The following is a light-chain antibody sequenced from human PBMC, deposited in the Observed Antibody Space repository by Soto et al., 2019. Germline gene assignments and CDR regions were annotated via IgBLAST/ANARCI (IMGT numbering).Light chain of an antibody. CDR1: QSVSSSY. V-gene: IGKV3-20*01. Sequence: EIVLTQSPGTLSLSPGERATLSCRASQSVSSSYLAWYQQKPGQAPRLLIYGASGRATGIPDRFSGSGSGTDFTLTISRLEPEDFAVYYCQQYCSSIFTFGPGTKVDIK. J-gene: IGKJ3*01. CDR2: GAS. CDR3: QQYCSSIFT.